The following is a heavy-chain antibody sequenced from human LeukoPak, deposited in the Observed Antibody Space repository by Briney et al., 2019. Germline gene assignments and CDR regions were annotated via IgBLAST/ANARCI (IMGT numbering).Heavy chain of an antibody. CDR2: IYSGGST. CDR3: AKDLAVVTTTRFDY. D-gene: IGHD4-23*01. CDR1: GFTVSSNY. V-gene: IGHV3-53*01. J-gene: IGHJ4*02. Sequence: GGSLRLSCAASGFTVSSNYMSWVRQAPGKGLEWVSVIYSGGSTYYADSVKGRFTISRDNSKNTLFLQMNSLRAEDTAVYYCAKDLAVVTTTRFDYWGQGTLVTVSS.